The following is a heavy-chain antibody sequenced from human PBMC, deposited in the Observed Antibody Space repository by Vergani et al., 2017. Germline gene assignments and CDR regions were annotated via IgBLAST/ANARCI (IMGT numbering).Heavy chain of an antibody. CDR1: GFTFSSYS. CDR3: ARDAYYFWSGYPGTLTYYFDY. CDR2: ISSSSSTI. D-gene: IGHD3-3*01. J-gene: IGHJ4*02. V-gene: IGHV3-48*02. Sequence: EVQLVESGGGLVQPGGSLRLSCAASGFTFSSYSMNWVRQAPGKGLEWVSYISSSSSTIYYADSVKGRFTISRDNAKNSLYLQMNSLRDEDTAVYYCARDAYYFWSGYPGTLTYYFDYWGQGTLVTVSS.